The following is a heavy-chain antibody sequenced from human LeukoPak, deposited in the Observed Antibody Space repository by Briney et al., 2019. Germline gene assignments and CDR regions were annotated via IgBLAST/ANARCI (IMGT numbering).Heavy chain of an antibody. V-gene: IGHV3-21*01. Sequence: GGSLRLFCAASGFTFSSYSMNWVRQAPGKGLEWVSSISGSSSYIYYADSLKGRFTISRHNAKNSLYLQMNSLRAEDTAVYYCARDQGRYCSGGSCSLFDYWGQGTLVTVSS. J-gene: IGHJ4*02. CDR2: ISGSSSYI. CDR3: ARDQGRYCSGGSCSLFDY. D-gene: IGHD2-15*01. CDR1: GFTFSSYS.